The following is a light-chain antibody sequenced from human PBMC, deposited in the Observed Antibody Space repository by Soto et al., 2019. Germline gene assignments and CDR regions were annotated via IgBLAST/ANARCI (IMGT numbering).Light chain of an antibody. J-gene: IGKJ4*01. CDR1: QNVGGY. CDR3: QQRSTWPLT. CDR2: DAS. Sequence: TLSLSPGEIATLSCRASQNVGGYLAWYQQKPGQAPRLLIYDASNRATGIPARFSGSGSGTDFSLTISRLEPEDLAVYYCQQRSTWPLTFGGGTKVDIK. V-gene: IGKV3-11*01.